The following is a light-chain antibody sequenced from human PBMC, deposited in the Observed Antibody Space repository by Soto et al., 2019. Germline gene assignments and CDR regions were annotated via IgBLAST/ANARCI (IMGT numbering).Light chain of an antibody. CDR1: DSNIGSNS. CDR3: CSYAGSFLKV. CDR2: DVN. V-gene: IGLV2-11*01. Sequence: QSVLTQPPSASGTAGQVVTISCSGGDSNIGSNSVSWYQQHPGKAPKLLISDVNKRPSGVPDRFSGSKSGNTASLTISGPQAEDEADYYCCSYAGSFLKVFGTGTKVTVL. J-gene: IGLJ1*01.